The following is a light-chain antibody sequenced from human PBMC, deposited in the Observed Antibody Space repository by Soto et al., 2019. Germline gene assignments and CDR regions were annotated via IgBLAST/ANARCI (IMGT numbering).Light chain of an antibody. Sequence: DMQMTQSPSSLSASVGDRVTITCRASQSISIYLNWYQQKPGKAPKLLIYAASSLQSGVPSRFSGSGSGTDFTLTISSLQPEDFETYYCQQSYSTHTFGPGTKVDIK. J-gene: IGKJ3*01. CDR1: QSISIY. CDR3: QQSYSTHT. V-gene: IGKV1-39*01. CDR2: AAS.